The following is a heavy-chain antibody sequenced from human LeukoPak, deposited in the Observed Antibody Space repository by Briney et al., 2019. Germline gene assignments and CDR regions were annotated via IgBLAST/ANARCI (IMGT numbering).Heavy chain of an antibody. Sequence: PGGSLRLSCAASGFTFSSYAMSWVRQAPGKGLEWVSAISGSGGSTYYADSVKGRFTISRDNSKNTLYLQMNSLRAEDTAVHYCAKGRGNPLNFDYWGQGTLVTVSS. D-gene: IGHD2/OR15-2a*01. CDR1: GFTFSSYA. CDR2: ISGSGGST. CDR3: AKGRGNPLNFDY. V-gene: IGHV3-23*01. J-gene: IGHJ4*02.